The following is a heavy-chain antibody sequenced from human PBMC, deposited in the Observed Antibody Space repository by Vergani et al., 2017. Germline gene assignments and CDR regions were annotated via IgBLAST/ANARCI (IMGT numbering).Heavy chain of an antibody. CDR2: IKSKTDGGTT. CDR3: TTRYCSSTSCYHIDYFDY. J-gene: IGHJ4*02. CDR1: GFTFSNAW. Sequence: EVQLVESGGGLVKPGGSLRLSCAASGFTFSNAWMSWVRQAPGKGLEWVGRIKSKTDGGTTDYAAPVKGRFTISRDDSKNTLYLQMNSLKTEDTAVYYCTTRYCSSTSCYHIDYFDYWGQGTLVTVSS. D-gene: IGHD2-2*01. V-gene: IGHV3-15*01.